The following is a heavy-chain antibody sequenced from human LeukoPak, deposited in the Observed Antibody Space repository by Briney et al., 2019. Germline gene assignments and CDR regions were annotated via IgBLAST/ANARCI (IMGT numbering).Heavy chain of an antibody. CDR2: IIPIFGTA. Sequence: ASVKVSCKASGGTFSSYAISWVRQAPGQGLEWMGGIIPIFGTANYAQKFQGRVTITTDESTSTAYMELSSLRSEDTAVYYCAKDPFGEFNAFDIWGQGTMVTVSS. CDR3: AKDPFGEFNAFDI. J-gene: IGHJ3*02. CDR1: GGTFSSYA. V-gene: IGHV1-69*05. D-gene: IGHD3-10*01.